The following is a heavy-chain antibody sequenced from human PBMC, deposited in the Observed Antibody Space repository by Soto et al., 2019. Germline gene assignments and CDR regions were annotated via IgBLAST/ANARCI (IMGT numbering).Heavy chain of an antibody. Sequence: SETLSLTCTVSGGSISSFYWSWIRQPPGKGLEWIGYIYYSGSTNYNPSLKSRVTISVDTSKNQFSLKLSSVTAADTAVYYCARPGDSSGYYPFDYWGQGTLVTVSS. D-gene: IGHD3-22*01. CDR3: ARPGDSSGYYPFDY. CDR2: IYYSGST. J-gene: IGHJ4*02. CDR1: GGSISSFY. V-gene: IGHV4-59*08.